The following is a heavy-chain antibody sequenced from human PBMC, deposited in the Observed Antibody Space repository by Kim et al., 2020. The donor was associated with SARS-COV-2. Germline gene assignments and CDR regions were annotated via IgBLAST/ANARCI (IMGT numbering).Heavy chain of an antibody. CDR2: T. Sequence: THNDPSLTSRLTTSLDTSKKQFSLKLSSVTAADTAVYYCARSLGYNHFDYWGQGTLVTVSS. D-gene: IGHD1-1*01. V-gene: IGHV4-39*01. CDR3: ARSLGYNHFDY. J-gene: IGHJ4*02.